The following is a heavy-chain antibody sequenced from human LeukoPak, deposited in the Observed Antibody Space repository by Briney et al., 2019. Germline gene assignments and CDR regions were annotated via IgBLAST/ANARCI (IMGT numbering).Heavy chain of an antibody. V-gene: IGHV4-31*03. Sequence: SQTLSLTCTVSGGSISSGDSYWSWIRQHPGKGLEWIGYIYYSGSTYYNPSLKSRVTISVDTSRNQFSLKLSSVTAADTAVYYCARDERDYDSSGYYAYWGQGTLVTVSS. CDR1: GGSISSGDSY. CDR2: IYYSGST. CDR3: ARDERDYDSSGYYAY. J-gene: IGHJ4*02. D-gene: IGHD3-22*01.